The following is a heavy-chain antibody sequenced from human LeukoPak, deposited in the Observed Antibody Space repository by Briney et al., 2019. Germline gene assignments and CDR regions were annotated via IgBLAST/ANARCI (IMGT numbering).Heavy chain of an antibody. CDR2: ISSSSYI. Sequence: PGGSLRLSCAASGFTFSSYSMNWVRQAPGKGLEWVSSISSSSYIYYADSVKGRFTISRDNAKNSLYLQMNSLRAEDTAVYYCARVVISSGYYSDYWGQGTLVTVSS. CDR3: ARVVISSGYYSDY. V-gene: IGHV3-21*01. CDR1: GFTFSSYS. J-gene: IGHJ4*02. D-gene: IGHD3-22*01.